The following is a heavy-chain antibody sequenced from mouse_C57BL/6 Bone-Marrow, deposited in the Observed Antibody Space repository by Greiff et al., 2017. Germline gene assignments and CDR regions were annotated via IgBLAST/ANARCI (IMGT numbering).Heavy chain of an antibody. CDR3: ARSHYYCGSSHWYFDV. CDR2: INPGSGGT. J-gene: IGHJ1*03. CDR1: GYAFTNYL. D-gene: IGHD1-1*01. V-gene: IGHV1-54*01. Sequence: QVQLQQSGAELVRPGTSVKVSCKASGYAFTNYLIEWVKQRPGQGLEWIGVINPGSGGTNYNEKFKGKATLTADKSSSTAYMQLSSLTSEDSAVYFCARSHYYCGSSHWYFDVWGTGTTVTVSS.